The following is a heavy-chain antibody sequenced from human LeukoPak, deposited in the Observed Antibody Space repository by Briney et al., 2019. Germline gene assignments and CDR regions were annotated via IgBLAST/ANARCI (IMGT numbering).Heavy chain of an antibody. Sequence: ASVKVSCKASGGTFSSYAISWVRQAPGQGLEWMGGIIPIFGTANYAQKFQGRVTITADESTSTAYMELSSLRSEDTAVYYCARGLAGVGATSRGNTFDIWGQGTMVTVSS. V-gene: IGHV1-69*13. CDR3: ARGLAGVGATSRGNTFDI. CDR2: IIPIFGTA. D-gene: IGHD1-26*01. J-gene: IGHJ3*02. CDR1: GGTFSSYA.